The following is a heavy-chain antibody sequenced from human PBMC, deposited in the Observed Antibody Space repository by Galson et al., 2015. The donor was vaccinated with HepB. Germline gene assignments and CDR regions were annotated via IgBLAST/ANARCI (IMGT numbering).Heavy chain of an antibody. CDR1: GGTFSSYT. J-gene: IGHJ6*03. Sequence: SVKVSCKASGGTFSSYTISWVRQAPGQGLEWMGRIIPILGIANYAQKFQGRVAITADESTSTAYMELSSLRPEDTAVYYCARGSYSSSRYHPPHYYYYMDVWGKGTTVTVSS. CDR3: ARGSYSSSRYHPPHYYYYMDV. V-gene: IGHV1-69*02. CDR2: IIPILGIA. D-gene: IGHD6-13*01.